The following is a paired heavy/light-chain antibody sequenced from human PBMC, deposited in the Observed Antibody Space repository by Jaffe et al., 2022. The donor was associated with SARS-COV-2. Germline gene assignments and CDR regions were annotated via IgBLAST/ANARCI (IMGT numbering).Light chain of an antibody. Sequence: DIVMTQSPDSLAVSLGERATINCKSSQSVLYSSNNKNYLAWYQQKPGQPPKLLIYWASTRESGVPDRFSGSGSGTDFTLTISSLQAEDVAVYYCQQYYSTLLTFGGGTKVEIK. CDR2: WAS. J-gene: IGKJ4*01. V-gene: IGKV4-1*01. CDR1: QSVLYSSNNKNY. CDR3: QQYYSTLLT.
Heavy chain of an antibody. J-gene: IGHJ3*02. CDR3: AREMDGYCSSTSCYLGAFDI. D-gene: IGHD2-2*01. CDR1: GFTFSSYA. CDR2: ISYDGSNK. Sequence: QVQLVESGGGVVQPGRSLRLSCAASGFTFSSYAMHWVRQAPGKGLEWVAVISYDGSNKYYADSVKGRFTISRDNSKNTLYLQMNSLRAEDTAVYYCAREMDGYCSSTSCYLGAFDIWGQGTMVTVSS. V-gene: IGHV3-30*04.